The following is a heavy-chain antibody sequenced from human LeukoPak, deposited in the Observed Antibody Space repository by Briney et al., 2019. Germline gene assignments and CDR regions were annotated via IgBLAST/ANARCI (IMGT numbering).Heavy chain of an antibody. Sequence: GGSLRLSCAASGFTFSNFGMNWVRQAPGKGLEWVSYISSSSITIYYADSVKGRFTISRDNAKNSLYLQMSSLRSEDTAVYYCARGGYYDFSGRVYWGQGTLVTVSS. D-gene: IGHD3-3*01. CDR1: GFTFSNFG. CDR2: ISSSSITI. CDR3: ARGGYYDFSGRVY. V-gene: IGHV3-48*01. J-gene: IGHJ4*02.